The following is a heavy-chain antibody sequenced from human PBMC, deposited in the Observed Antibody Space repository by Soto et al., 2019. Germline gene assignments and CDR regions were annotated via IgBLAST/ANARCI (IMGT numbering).Heavy chain of an antibody. CDR2: ISYSEIR. Sequence: QLQLQESGPGLVKPSETLSLTCTVSGGSISSTGHYCGWVRQPPGKGLEWIASISYSEIRYYNPSLRSRVTMSVYTSKNQFSLKLNSVTAADSAVYFCVSVEDYSRRFHPWGQGTLVTVSS. J-gene: IGHJ5*02. CDR1: GGSISSTGHY. V-gene: IGHV4-39*01. D-gene: IGHD4-4*01. CDR3: VSVEDYSRRFHP.